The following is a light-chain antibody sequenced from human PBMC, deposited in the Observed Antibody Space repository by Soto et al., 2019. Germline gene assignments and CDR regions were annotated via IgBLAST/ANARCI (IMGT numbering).Light chain of an antibody. V-gene: IGKV1-17*01. CDR2: AAS. Sequence: DIQMTQSPSSLSASVGDRVTITCRASQGIRNDLDWYQQKPAKAPERLIYAASSLHSRGTSRFRGSGSGTEFSLTISSLQAEDFANYHCLQYNTFPWTFGHGTKVEIK. J-gene: IGKJ1*01. CDR3: LQYNTFPWT. CDR1: QGIRND.